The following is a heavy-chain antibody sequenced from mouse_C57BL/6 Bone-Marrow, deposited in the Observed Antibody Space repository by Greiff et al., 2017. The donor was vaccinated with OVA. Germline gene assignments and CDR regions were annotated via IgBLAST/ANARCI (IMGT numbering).Heavy chain of an antibody. V-gene: IGHV3-4*01. CDR3: ARARSDYAAMDY. CDR2: ISSSGST. CDR1: GYSITNGNHW. Sequence: EVKLMESGPALVKPSQTVSLTCTVTGYSITNGNHWWNWIRQVSGSKLEWIGYISSSGSTDSNPSLQSRISITRDTSKNQLFLQLNAVTTEDIATYYCARARSDYAAMDYWGQGTSVTVSS. J-gene: IGHJ4*01.